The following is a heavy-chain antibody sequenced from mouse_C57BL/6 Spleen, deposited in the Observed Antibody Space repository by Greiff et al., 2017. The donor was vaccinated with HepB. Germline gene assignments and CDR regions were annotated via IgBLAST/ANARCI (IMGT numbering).Heavy chain of an antibody. CDR3: ARVYGSSYNYAMDY. D-gene: IGHD1-1*01. CDR1: GFTFSSYT. CDR2: ISGGGGNT. J-gene: IGHJ4*01. Sequence: EVQVVVSGGGLVKPGGSLKLSCAASGFTFSSYTMSWVRQTPEKRLEWVATISGGGGNTYYPDSVKGRFTISRDNAKNTLYLQMSSLRSEDTALYYCARVYGSSYNYAMDYWGQGTSVTVSS. V-gene: IGHV5-9*01.